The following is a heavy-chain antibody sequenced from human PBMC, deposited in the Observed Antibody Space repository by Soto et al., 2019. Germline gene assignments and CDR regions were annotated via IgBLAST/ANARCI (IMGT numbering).Heavy chain of an antibody. CDR1: GGSFSGYY. CDR3: ARGWGITFDH. Sequence: QVQLQQWGAGLLKPSETLSLTCAVYGGSFSGYYWNWIRQPPGKGLEWIGDINHSGSTNYNPSLKSRVPISVDPSKNQVALKLNSVTATDTAGYYGARGWGITFDHWGQGTLVTVSS. V-gene: IGHV4-34*01. D-gene: IGHD7-27*01. J-gene: IGHJ4*01. CDR2: INHSGST.